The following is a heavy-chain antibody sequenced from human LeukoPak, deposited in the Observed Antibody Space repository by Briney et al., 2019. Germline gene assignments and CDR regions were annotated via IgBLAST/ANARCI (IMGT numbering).Heavy chain of an antibody. CDR3: ARVGSGSYYRHFDY. CDR2: IYYSGST. V-gene: IGHV4-59*01. D-gene: IGHD1-26*01. CDR1: GGSISSYY. J-gene: IGHJ4*02. Sequence: PSETLSLTCTVSGGSISSYYCSWIRQPPGKGLEWIGYIYYSGSTNYNPSLKSRVTISVDTSKNQFSLTLSSVTAADTAVYYCARVGSGSYYRHFDYWGQGILVTVSS.